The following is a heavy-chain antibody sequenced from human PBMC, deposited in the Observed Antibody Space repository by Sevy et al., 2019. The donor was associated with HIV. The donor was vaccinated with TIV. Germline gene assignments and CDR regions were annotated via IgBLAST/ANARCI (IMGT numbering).Heavy chain of an antibody. Sequence: SETLSLTCAVSGGSIRSSSYYWGWIRQPPGKGLEWIGSIYYSRSTYYNPSLKSRVTISVDTSKNQFSLKLSSVTAADTAVYYCASHYYYYDSSGYIVPDASDIWGQGTMVTVSS. CDR1: GGSIRSSSYY. CDR2: IYYSRST. D-gene: IGHD3-22*01. J-gene: IGHJ3*02. V-gene: IGHV4-39*01. CDR3: ASHYYYYDSSGYIVPDASDI.